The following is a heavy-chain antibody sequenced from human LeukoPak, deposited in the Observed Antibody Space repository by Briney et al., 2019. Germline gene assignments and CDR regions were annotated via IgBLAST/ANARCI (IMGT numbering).Heavy chain of an antibody. J-gene: IGHJ3*02. Sequence: GASVKVSCKASGYTFTSYDINWVRQATGQGLEWMGWMNPNSGNTGYAQKFQGRVTMTRNTSISTAYMELSSLRSEDTSVYYCAIAPSPYYYDSSGYYLFSAFDIWGQGTMVTVSS. CDR2: MNPNSGNT. V-gene: IGHV1-8*01. CDR1: GYTFTSYD. CDR3: AIAPSPYYYDSSGYYLFSAFDI. D-gene: IGHD3-22*01.